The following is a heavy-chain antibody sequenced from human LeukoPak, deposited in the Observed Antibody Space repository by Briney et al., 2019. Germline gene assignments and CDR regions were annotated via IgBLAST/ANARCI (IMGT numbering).Heavy chain of an antibody. Sequence: SETLSLTCTVSGGSISSYYWSWIRQPPGKGLEWIGYIYYSGSTNYNPSLKSRVTISVDTSKNQFSLKLGSVTAADTAVYYCAREGGGSGSYYNLEYFDYWGQGTLVTVSS. CDR1: GGSISSYY. J-gene: IGHJ4*02. D-gene: IGHD3-10*01. CDR2: IYYSGST. CDR3: AREGGGSGSYYNLEYFDY. V-gene: IGHV4-59*12.